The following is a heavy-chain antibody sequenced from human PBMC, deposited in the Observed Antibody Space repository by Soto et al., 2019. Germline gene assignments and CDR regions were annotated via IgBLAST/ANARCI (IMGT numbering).Heavy chain of an antibody. CDR2: INHSGST. CDR3: ARTPSHGSITIFGVVINWFDP. D-gene: IGHD3-3*01. Sequence: PSETLSLTCAVYGGSFSGYYWSWIRQPPGKGLEWIGEINHSGSTNYNPSLKSRVTISVDTSKNQFSLKLSSVTAADTAVYYCARTPSHGSITIFGVVINWFDPWGQGTLVTVSS. CDR1: GGSFSGYY. V-gene: IGHV4-34*01. J-gene: IGHJ5*02.